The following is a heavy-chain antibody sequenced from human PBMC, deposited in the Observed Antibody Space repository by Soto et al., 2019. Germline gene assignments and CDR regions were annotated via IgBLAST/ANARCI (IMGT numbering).Heavy chain of an antibody. V-gene: IGHV3-53*01. CDR1: GFTVSSNY. CDR2: IYSGGST. D-gene: IGHD1-26*01. CDR3: ARTASGSYHMGFDY. Sequence: PGGSLRLSCAASGFTVSSNYMSWVRQAPGKGLEWVSVIYSGGSTYYADSVKGRFTISRDNSKNTLYLQMNSLRAEDTAVYYCARTASGSYHMGFDYWGQGTLVTVSS. J-gene: IGHJ4*02.